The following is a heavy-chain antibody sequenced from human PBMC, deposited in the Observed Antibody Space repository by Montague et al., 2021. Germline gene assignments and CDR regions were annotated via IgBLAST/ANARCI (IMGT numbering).Heavy chain of an antibody. CDR2: IKKNGTEK. CDR1: GFTFSSYW. J-gene: IGHJ4*02. V-gene: IGHV3-7*05. D-gene: IGHD4-17*01. CDR3: SRAWVRSGFDS. Sequence: SLRLSCAASGFTFSSYWMIWVRQAPGKGLEWVASIKKNGTEKYYGDSVMGRFTISRDNAKTSLYLQMNALRAGDTAVYFCSRAWVRSGFDSWGQGTLVTVSS.